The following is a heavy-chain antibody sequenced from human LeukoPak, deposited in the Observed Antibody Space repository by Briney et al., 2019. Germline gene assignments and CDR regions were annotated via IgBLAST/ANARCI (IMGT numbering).Heavy chain of an antibody. V-gene: IGHV4-59*01. D-gene: IGHD3-3*01. CDR2: NHYRGET. CDR3: ARDRTIFGVHGWFDP. Sequence: SETLSLTCTVSGRSISIYYWRWVRHPPTKGLEWVGYNHYRGETNYNPSLKSRVTIAVDASKNQFSLKLSPVSAADTAVYYCARDRTIFGVHGWFDPWGQGTLVTVPS. CDR1: GRSISIYY. J-gene: IGHJ5*02.